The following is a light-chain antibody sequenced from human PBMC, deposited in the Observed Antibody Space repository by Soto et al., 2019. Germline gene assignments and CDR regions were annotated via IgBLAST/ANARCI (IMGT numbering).Light chain of an antibody. CDR1: QSLLHSNAYNY. Sequence: DIVMTQSPLSLPVTPGEPASISCRSSQSLLHSNAYNYLDWYLQKPGQSPQLLIYLGSNRASGVPDRFSGSGSGTDFTLKISRVEAEDVGVYYCMQALQTLWTFGQGTKVEIK. CDR2: LGS. J-gene: IGKJ1*01. V-gene: IGKV2-28*01. CDR3: MQALQTLWT.